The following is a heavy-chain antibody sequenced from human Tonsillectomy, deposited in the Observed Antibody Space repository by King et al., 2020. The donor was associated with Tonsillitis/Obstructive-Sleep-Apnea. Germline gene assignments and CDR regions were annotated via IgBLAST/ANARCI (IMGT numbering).Heavy chain of an antibody. V-gene: IGHV3-74*01. CDR1: GFTFSSYW. J-gene: IGHJ4*02. CDR3: AREDPTGKIDY. Sequence: VQLVESGGGLVQPGGSLRRSCAASGFTFSSYWMHWVRQAPGKGLVWVSRINSDGSSTNYADSVKGRFTISRDNAKNTLYLQMNSLRAEDTAVYYCAREDPTGKIDYWDQGTLVTVSS. D-gene: IGHD1-1*01. CDR2: INSDGSST.